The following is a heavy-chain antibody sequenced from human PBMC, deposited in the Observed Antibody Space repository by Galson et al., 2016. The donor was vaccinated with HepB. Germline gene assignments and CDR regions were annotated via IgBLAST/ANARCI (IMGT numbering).Heavy chain of an antibody. D-gene: IGHD2-15*01. CDR1: GFTVSSNY. J-gene: IGHJ3*02. V-gene: IGHV3-66*01. CDR2: IYSDGST. CDR3: AKPKDRDIPNAFDI. Sequence: SLRLSCAASGFTVSSNYMIWVRQAPWKGLEWVSVIYSDGSTHYADSVKGRFTISRDNAKNTLYLQMNSLRAEDTAVYYCAKPKDRDIPNAFDIWGQGTMVTVS.